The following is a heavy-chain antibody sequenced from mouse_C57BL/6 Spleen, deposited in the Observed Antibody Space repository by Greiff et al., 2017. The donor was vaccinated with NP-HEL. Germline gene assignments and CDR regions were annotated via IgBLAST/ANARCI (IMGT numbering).Heavy chain of an antibody. CDR2: ISYDGSN. V-gene: IGHV3-6*01. Sequence: DVKLQESGPGLVKPSQSLSLTCSVTGYSITSGYYWNWIRQFPGNKLEWMGYISYDGSNNYNPSLKNRISITRDTSKNQFFLKLNSVTTEDTATYYCARKDLWAMDYWGQGTSVTVSS. CDR3: ARKDLWAMDY. J-gene: IGHJ4*01. CDR1: GYSITSGYY.